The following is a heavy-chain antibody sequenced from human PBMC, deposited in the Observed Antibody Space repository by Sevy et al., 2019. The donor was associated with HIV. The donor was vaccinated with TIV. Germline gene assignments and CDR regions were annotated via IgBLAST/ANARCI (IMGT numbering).Heavy chain of an antibody. J-gene: IGHJ3*02. V-gene: IGHV6-1*01. CDR1: GDSVSSNNAA. D-gene: IGHD2-21*01. Sequence: SQTLSLTCAISGDSVSSNNAAWNWIRLSPSRGLEWLGRAYYRSKWIIDYAVSVKGRININADTSKNQFSLQLNAVTPEDTAVYYCARGLVSAFDIWDQWTMVTVSS. CDR3: ARGLVSAFDI. CDR2: AYYRSKWII.